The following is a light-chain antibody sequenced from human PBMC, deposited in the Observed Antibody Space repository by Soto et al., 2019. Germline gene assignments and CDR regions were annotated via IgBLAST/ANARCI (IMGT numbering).Light chain of an antibody. Sequence: QSALTQPPSASGTPGQRVTISCSGSSSNIGSYTVSWYQQLPGAAPNLLIYSNNQRPSGVPDRFSGSKSGTSASLGISGLQSEDEADYYCAAWDDSMNGVLFGGGTKVTVL. CDR1: SSNIGSYT. CDR3: AAWDDSMNGVL. CDR2: SNN. J-gene: IGLJ2*01. V-gene: IGLV1-44*01.